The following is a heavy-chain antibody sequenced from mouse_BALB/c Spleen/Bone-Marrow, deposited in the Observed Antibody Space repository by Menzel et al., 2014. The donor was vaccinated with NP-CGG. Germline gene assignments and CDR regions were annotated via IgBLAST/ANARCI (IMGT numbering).Heavy chain of an antibody. CDR1: GYTFTDYA. Sequence: QVQLQQSGAELVRPGVSVKISCKGSGYTFTDYAMYWVKQSHAKSLEWIGIISTYYGDASYNQRFKGKATMTVDKSSSTAYMELARPTSEDSAIYYCAREAGPWYFDVWGAGTTVTVSS. CDR3: AREAGPWYFDV. V-gene: IGHV1S137*01. J-gene: IGHJ1*01. CDR2: ISTYYGDA.